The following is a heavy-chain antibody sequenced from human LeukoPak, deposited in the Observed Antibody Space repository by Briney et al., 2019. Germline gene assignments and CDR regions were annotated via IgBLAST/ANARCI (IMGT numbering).Heavy chain of an antibody. CDR1: GFTFSSHW. D-gene: IGHD3-22*01. Sequence: GGSLRLSCAASGFTFSSHWMNWVRQAPGKGLEWVSSISGSSSYIYYADSVKGRSTISRHNAKNSLYLQMNSLRAEDTAVYYCAKVIRDSSGYYRAFAYWGQGTLVTVSS. V-gene: IGHV3-21*04. CDR2: ISGSSSYI. J-gene: IGHJ4*02. CDR3: AKVIRDSSGYYRAFAY.